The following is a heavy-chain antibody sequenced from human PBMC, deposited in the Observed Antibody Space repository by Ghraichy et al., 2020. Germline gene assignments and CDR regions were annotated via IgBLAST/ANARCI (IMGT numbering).Heavy chain of an antibody. J-gene: IGHJ6*02. Sequence: GGSLRLSCVGSGFTFSDYSMNWVRQSPGKGLEWVSYITSSSRTKSYADSVKGRFTISRDNVHNSLDLQMNSLRDEDTAVYYCARGSKVVRFFYYDGMDVWGQGTTVTVSS. CDR1: GFTFSDYS. CDR3: ARGSKVVRFFYYDGMDV. V-gene: IGHV3-48*02. CDR2: ITSSSRTK. D-gene: IGHD4-23*01.